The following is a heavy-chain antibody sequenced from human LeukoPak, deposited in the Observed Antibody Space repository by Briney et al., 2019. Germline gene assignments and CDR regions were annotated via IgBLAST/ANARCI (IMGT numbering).Heavy chain of an antibody. CDR1: GFTFSSYA. CDR2: ISSNGGST. Sequence: GGSLRLSCSASGFTFSSYAMHWVRQAPGKGLEYVSAISSNGGSTYYADSVKGRFTFSRDNSKNTLYLQMSSLRAEDTAVYYCVKGLDIVATITRTNDYWGQGTLVTASS. V-gene: IGHV3-64D*06. J-gene: IGHJ4*02. CDR3: VKGLDIVATITRTNDY. D-gene: IGHD5-12*01.